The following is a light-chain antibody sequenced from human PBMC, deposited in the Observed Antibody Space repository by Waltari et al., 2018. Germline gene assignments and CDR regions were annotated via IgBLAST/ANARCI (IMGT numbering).Light chain of an antibody. Sequence: EIVLTQSPGTLSLSPGARATLSCRASQSVSSSYLAWYQQNPGQASRLLIYGASSRAPGIPDRFSGSGSGTDFTLTISRLEPEDFAVYYCQQYGSSPWTFGQGTKVEIK. CDR1: QSVSSSY. J-gene: IGKJ1*01. CDR2: GAS. V-gene: IGKV3-20*01. CDR3: QQYGSSPWT.